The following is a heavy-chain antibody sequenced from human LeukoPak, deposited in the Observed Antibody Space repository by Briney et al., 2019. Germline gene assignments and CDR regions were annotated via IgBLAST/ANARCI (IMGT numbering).Heavy chain of an antibody. CDR1: EYTFTPYY. Sequence: ASVSVSYTPSEYTFTPYYMHWVPQAPGQGLKWMGWISAYNGNTNYAQKLQGRVTMTTDTSTSTAYMELRSLRSDDTAVYYCARDEGVGAFEIWGQGTMVTVSS. J-gene: IGHJ3*02. V-gene: IGHV1-18*04. CDR2: ISAYNGNT. CDR3: ARDEGVGAFEI. D-gene: IGHD3-10*01.